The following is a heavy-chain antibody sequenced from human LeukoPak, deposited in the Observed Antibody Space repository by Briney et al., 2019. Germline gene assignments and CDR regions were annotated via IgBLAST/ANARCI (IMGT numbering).Heavy chain of an antibody. V-gene: IGHV1-58*02. J-gene: IGHJ3*02. Sequence: SVKVSCKASGFTFTSSAMQWVRQARGQRPEWIGWIVVGSGNTNYAQKFQERVTITRDMSTSTAYMELSSLRSEDTAVYYCAAPRYTMVRGVIEKNAFDIWGQGTMVTVSS. CDR3: AAPRYTMVRGVIEKNAFDI. D-gene: IGHD3-10*01. CDR2: IVVGSGNT. CDR1: GFTFTSSA.